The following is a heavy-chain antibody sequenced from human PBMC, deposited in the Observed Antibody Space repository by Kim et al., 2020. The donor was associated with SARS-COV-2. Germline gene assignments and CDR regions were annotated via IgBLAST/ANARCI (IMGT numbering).Heavy chain of an antibody. V-gene: IGHV3-30*04. CDR1: GFTFSSYA. D-gene: IGHD2-15*01. CDR3: ARSGGSLYYFDY. Sequence: GGSLRLSCAASGFTFSSYAMHWVRQAPGKGLEWVAVISYDGSNKYYVDSVKGRFTISRDNSKNTLYLQMNSLRAEDTALYYCARSGGSLYYFDYWGQGTLVTVSS. CDR2: ISYDGSNK. J-gene: IGHJ4*02.